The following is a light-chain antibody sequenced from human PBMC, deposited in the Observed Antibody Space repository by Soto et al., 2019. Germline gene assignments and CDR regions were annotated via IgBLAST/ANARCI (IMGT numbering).Light chain of an antibody. V-gene: IGLV2-8*01. J-gene: IGLJ3*02. CDR1: SSDVGAYKY. CDR3: SAYGGSKV. CDR2: EVS. Sequence: QSVLTQPPSASGSPGQSVTISCTGTSSDVGAYKYVSWYQQYPGKAPKLMIYEVSKRPSGVPDRFSGSKSGNTASLTVSGLQPEDEADYYCSAYGGSKVFGGGTKLTVL.